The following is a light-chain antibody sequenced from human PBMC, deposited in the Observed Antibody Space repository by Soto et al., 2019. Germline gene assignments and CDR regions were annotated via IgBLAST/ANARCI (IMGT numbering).Light chain of an antibody. J-gene: IGLJ1*01. CDR1: SSDVGGYNY. Sequence: QSALTQPASVSGSPGQSITISCTGTSSDVGGYNYVSWYQQHPGKAPKLMIYAVSNRPLGVSIRFSGSKSGNTASLTISGLQAEDESDYHCSSYTTSSTLLYVFGTGTKLTVL. CDR2: AVS. V-gene: IGLV2-14*01. CDR3: SSYTTSSTLLYV.